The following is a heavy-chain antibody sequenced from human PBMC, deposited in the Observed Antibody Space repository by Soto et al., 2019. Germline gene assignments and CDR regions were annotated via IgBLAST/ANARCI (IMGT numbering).Heavy chain of an antibody. Sequence: ASVKVSCKASGYTFTSYYMHWVRQAPGQGLEWMGIINPSGGSTSYAQKFQGRVTMTRDTPTSTVYMELSSLRSEDTAVYYCAREDTAMVNDYYYYYGMDVWGQGTTVTV. CDR2: INPSGGST. CDR1: GYTFTSYY. D-gene: IGHD5-18*01. V-gene: IGHV1-46*01. CDR3: AREDTAMVNDYYYYYGMDV. J-gene: IGHJ6*02.